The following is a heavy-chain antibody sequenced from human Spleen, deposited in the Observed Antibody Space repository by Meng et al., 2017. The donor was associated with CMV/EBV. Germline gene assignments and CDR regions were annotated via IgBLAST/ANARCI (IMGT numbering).Heavy chain of an antibody. Sequence: SETLSLTCVVSGGSISSVNWWTWVRQAPGKGLEWIGEIYHSGTTNYNPSLKSRVTISVDKSKNQFSLRLISVTAADTAVYYCATDPRVYTNTWGTDYWGPGTLVTVSS. CDR2: IYHSGTT. CDR1: GGSISSVNW. D-gene: IGHD2-8*01. CDR3: ATDPRVYTNTWGTDY. V-gene: IGHV4-4*02. J-gene: IGHJ4*02.